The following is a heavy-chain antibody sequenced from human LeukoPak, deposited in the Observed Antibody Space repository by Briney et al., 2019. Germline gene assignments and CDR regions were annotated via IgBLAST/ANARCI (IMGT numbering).Heavy chain of an antibody. CDR3: ARDPESSSFDL. D-gene: IGHD6-13*01. CDR1: GFSFSTYW. J-gene: IGHJ4*02. CDR2: VDQGGSVR. V-gene: IGHV3-7*01. Sequence: GGSLRLSCAASGFSFSTYWMSWVRQTPEKGLEFVANVDQGGSVRNYMDSLKGRCTISRDNAKKSLYLEINSLRADDTAVYYCARDPESSSFDLWGRGALVTVSS.